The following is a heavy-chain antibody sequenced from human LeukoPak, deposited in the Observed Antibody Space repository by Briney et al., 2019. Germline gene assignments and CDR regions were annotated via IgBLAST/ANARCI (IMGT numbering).Heavy chain of an antibody. CDR3: ARAPPYCTNGVCYLLVY. V-gene: IGHV3-7*04. J-gene: IGHJ4*02. D-gene: IGHD2-8*01. CDR1: GFTFSSDW. CDR2: IKQDGSEK. Sequence: GGSLRLSCAASGFTFSSDWMSWVRQAPGKGLEWVANIKQDGSEKYYVESVKGRFTLSRDNAKNSLYLQMNSLRAEDTAVYYCARAPPYCTNGVCYLLVYWGQGTLVTVSS.